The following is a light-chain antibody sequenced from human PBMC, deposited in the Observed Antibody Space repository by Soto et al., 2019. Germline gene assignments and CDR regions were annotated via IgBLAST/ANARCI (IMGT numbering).Light chain of an antibody. Sequence: QSALTQPASVSGSPGQSITISCTGTSSDVGNYNYVSWYQHHPGKAPRLLIYEVINRPSGVSNRFSGSKSGNTASLTISGLQTEDEADYYCSSYSSSSTLVVFGGGTKVTVL. J-gene: IGLJ2*01. CDR1: SSDVGNYNY. CDR2: EVI. CDR3: SSYSSSSTLVV. V-gene: IGLV2-14*01.